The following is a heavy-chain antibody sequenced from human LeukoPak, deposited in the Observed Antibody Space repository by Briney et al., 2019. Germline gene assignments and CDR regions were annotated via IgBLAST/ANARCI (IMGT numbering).Heavy chain of an antibody. J-gene: IGHJ6*02. CDR1: GFTFSNYA. D-gene: IGHD3-16*01. V-gene: IGHV3-23*01. CDR3: AKGLWGAYYYGMDV. Sequence: GGSLRLSCAASGFTFSNYAMSWVRQAPGKGLEWVSVISGSGATTDHADSVMGRFTISRDNFKNTLYLQLDSLRADDTAVYFCAKGLWGAYYYGMDVWGQGTTVTVSS. CDR2: ISGSGATT.